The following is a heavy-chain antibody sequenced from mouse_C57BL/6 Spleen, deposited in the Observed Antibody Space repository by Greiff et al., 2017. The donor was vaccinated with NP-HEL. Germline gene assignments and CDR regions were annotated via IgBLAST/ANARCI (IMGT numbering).Heavy chain of an antibody. CDR2: IDPSDSYT. D-gene: IGHD3-2*02. V-gene: IGHV1-69*01. J-gene: IGHJ2*01. Sequence: VQLQQPGAELVMPGASVKLSCKASGYTFTSYWMHWVKQRPGQGLEWIGEIDPSDSYTNYNQKFKGKSTLTVDKSSSTAYMQLSSLTSEDSAVYYCARKGGHGGYVGDYWGQGTTLTVSS. CDR3: ARKGGHGGYVGDY. CDR1: GYTFTSYW.